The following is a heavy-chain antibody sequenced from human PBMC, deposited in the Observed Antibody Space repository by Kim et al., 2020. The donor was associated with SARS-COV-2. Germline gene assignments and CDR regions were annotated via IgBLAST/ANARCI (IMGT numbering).Heavy chain of an antibody. CDR2: IYYSGST. CDR1: GGSISSGGYY. Sequence: SETLSLTCTVSGGSISSGGYYWSWIRQHPGKGLEWIGYIYYSGSTYYNPSLKSRVTISVDTSKNQFSLKLSSVTAADTAVYYCVSDSSGWYPAPEYFQHWGQGTLVTVSS. V-gene: IGHV4-31*03. CDR3: VSDSSGWYPAPEYFQH. J-gene: IGHJ1*01. D-gene: IGHD6-19*01.